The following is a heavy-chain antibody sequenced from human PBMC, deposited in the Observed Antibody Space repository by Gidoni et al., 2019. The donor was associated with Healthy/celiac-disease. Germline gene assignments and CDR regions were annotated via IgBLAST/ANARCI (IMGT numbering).Heavy chain of an antibody. J-gene: IGHJ5*02. CDR3: ARDDGLMTTVTPLRFDP. V-gene: IGHV3-30-3*01. CDR2: ISYDGSNK. D-gene: IGHD4-17*01. CDR1: VFTFSRSA. Sequence: QVQLVESGGGVVQTGRSLRLSCAASVFTFSRSAMNWVRQAPGKGLEWVAVISYDGSNKYYAASVNGRFTISRDNSKNMLYLQMNSLRAEDTAVYYCARDDGLMTTVTPLRFDPLGHGTLVTVSS.